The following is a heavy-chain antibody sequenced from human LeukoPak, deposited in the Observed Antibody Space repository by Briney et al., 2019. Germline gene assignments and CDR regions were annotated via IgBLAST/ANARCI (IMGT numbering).Heavy chain of an antibody. D-gene: IGHD4-17*01. V-gene: IGHV3-66*01. Sequence: GGSLRLSCAASGFTVSSNYMSWVRQAPGKGLEWVSVIYSGGSTYYADSVKGRFTISRDNSKNTLYLQMNSLRAEDTAVYYCARDNGDYWAPGYFDYWGQGTLVTVSS. CDR3: ARDNGDYWAPGYFDY. J-gene: IGHJ4*02. CDR1: GFTVSSNY. CDR2: IYSGGST.